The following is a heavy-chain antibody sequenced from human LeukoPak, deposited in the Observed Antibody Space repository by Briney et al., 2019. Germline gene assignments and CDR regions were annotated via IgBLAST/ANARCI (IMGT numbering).Heavy chain of an antibody. Sequence: SETMSLTCTVSSDSISSGDYYWSWIRQPAGKGLEFIGYINKKGGTFYNPPLKSRVSISIDTSKNQFSLKLTSVTAADTAVYFCAREHKSYGDYPYYFDSWGQGTLVTVSS. CDR2: INKKGGT. CDR1: SDSISSGDYY. D-gene: IGHD4-17*01. CDR3: AREHKSYGDYPYYFDS. V-gene: IGHV4-30-4*01. J-gene: IGHJ4*02.